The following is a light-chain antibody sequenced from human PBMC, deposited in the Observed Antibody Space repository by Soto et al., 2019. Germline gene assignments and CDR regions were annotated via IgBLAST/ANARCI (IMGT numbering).Light chain of an antibody. CDR3: RSYTSSNTYV. CDR1: SSDVGSYNR. J-gene: IGLJ1*01. Sequence: QSVLTQPPSVSGAPGQSVAISCTGTSSDVGSYNRVSWYQQPPGTAPKVMIYEVSNRPSGVPDRFSGSKSGNTASLTISGLQAEDEADYYCRSYTSSNTYVFGTGTKVTVL. V-gene: IGLV2-18*02. CDR2: EVS.